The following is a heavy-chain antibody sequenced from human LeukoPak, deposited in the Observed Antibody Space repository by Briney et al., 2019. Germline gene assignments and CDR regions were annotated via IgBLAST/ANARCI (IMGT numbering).Heavy chain of an antibody. Sequence: SETLSLTCTVSGGSISSSSYYWGWIRQPPGKGLEWIGSIYHSGSTYYNPSLKSRVTISVDTSKNQFSLKLSSVTAADTAVYYCARDWDGGENYYYMDVWGEGTTVTVSS. CDR1: GGSISSSSYY. D-gene: IGHD1-26*01. CDR3: ARDWDGGENYYYMDV. J-gene: IGHJ6*03. CDR2: IYHSGST. V-gene: IGHV4-39*07.